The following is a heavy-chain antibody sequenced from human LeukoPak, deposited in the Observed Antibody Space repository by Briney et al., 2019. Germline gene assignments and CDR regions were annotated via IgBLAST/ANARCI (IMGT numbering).Heavy chain of an antibody. J-gene: IGHJ4*02. D-gene: IGHD6-13*01. CDR3: ASSSSWYRLDYFDY. Sequence: GGSLRPSCAVSGITLSDYWMHWVRQTPGKRLVWVSRINSDGSSTTYADSVKGRFTISRDITKNTLYLQMNSLRAEDTAVYYCASSSSWYRLDYFDYWGQGTLVTVSS. CDR1: GITLSDYW. CDR2: INSDGSST. V-gene: IGHV3-74*03.